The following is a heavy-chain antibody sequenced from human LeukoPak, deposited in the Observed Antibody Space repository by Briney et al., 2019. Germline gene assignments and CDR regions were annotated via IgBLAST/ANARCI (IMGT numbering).Heavy chain of an antibody. Sequence: GASVKVSCKASGYTITSDYMHWVRQAPGHGLEWMGIINPTNGDATYTQKFQGRVTITRNTSISTAYMELSSLRSEDTAVYYCARFSEPAGDDFDYWGQGTLVTVSS. CDR1: GYTITSDY. D-gene: IGHD1-14*01. CDR2: INPTNGDA. J-gene: IGHJ4*02. CDR3: ARFSEPAGDDFDY. V-gene: IGHV1-46*01.